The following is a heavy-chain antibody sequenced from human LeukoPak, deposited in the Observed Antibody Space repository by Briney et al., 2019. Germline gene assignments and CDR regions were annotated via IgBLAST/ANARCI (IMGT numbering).Heavy chain of an antibody. V-gene: IGHV3-53*01. Sequence: GGSLRLSCAASGFTVSSDYMSWVRQPPGKGLEWVSIIYSGDSTYYADSVKGRFTISRDNSKNTVYLQMNSLRAEDTAVYYCARERYCSGGFCYGGFTDAFGIWGQGTMVTVSS. CDR1: GFTVSSDY. CDR3: ARERYCSGGFCYGGFTDAFGI. J-gene: IGHJ3*02. CDR2: IYSGDST. D-gene: IGHD2-15*01.